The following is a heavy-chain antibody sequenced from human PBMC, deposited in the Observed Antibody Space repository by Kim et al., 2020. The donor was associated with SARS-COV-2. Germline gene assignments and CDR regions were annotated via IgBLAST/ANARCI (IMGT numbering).Heavy chain of an antibody. CDR1: GFDFSGYA. J-gene: IGHJ3*02. CDR3: ARTGYCLNGGCLLGDLDI. D-gene: IGHD2-8*01. V-gene: IGHV3-30*04. Sequence: GGSLRLSCAASGFDFSGYAIHWVRQAPGKGLEWVAAILHDSSNSYYADSVTGRFIISRDNSKNIVSLQMNSLRTEDTALYSCARTGYCLNGGCLLGDLDIGGQGIIVTVSS. CDR2: ILHDSSNS.